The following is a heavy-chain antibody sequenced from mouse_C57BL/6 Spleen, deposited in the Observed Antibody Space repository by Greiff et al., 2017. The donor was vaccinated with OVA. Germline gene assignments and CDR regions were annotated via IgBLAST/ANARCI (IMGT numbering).Heavy chain of an antibody. D-gene: IGHD2-3*01. CDR2: IDPEDGDT. Sequence: VQLQQSGAELVRPGASVKLSCTASGFNIKDYYMHWVKQRPEKGLEWIGRIDPEDGDTEYAPKFQGKATMTADTSSNTAYLQLSSLTSEDTAVYNCTIYDGYYCCFDYWGQGTTLTVSS. CDR3: TIYDGYYCCFDY. V-gene: IGHV14-1*01. CDR1: GFNIKDYY. J-gene: IGHJ2*01.